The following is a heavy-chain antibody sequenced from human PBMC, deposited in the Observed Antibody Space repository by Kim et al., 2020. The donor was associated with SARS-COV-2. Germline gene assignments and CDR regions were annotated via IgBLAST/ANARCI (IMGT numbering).Heavy chain of an antibody. Sequence: GKGRFTISSDHAKNTLYLKMNSLRAEETAVYYCARVYYDRSGYFSFDYWGQGTLVTVSS. CDR3: ARVYYDRSGYFSFDY. V-gene: IGHV3-74*01. D-gene: IGHD3-22*01. J-gene: IGHJ4*02.